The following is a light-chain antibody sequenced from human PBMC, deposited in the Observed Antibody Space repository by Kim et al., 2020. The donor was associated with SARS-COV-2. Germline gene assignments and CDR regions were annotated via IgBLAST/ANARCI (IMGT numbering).Light chain of an antibody. CDR3: QSADSSVTSLV. CDR2: KDS. J-gene: IGLJ3*02. CDR1: ALPKQY. Sequence: SYELTQPPSVSVSPGQTDRITCSGDALPKQYAYWYQQKPGQAPVLVIYKDSERPSGIPERFSGSSSGTTVTLTISGVQAEDEADYYCQSADSSVTSLVFGGGTQLT. V-gene: IGLV3-25*03.